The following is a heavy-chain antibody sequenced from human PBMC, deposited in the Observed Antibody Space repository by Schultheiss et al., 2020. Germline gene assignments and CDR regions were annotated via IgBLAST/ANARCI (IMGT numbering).Heavy chain of an antibody. Sequence: SETLSLTCTVSGGSISSSSYYWGWIRQPPGKGLEWIGSIYYSGSTYYNPSLKSRVTISVDTSKNQFSLKLSSVTAADTAVYYCARHLIDYYGSGSYYIGWFDPWGQGNLGTVSS. CDR2: IYYSGST. D-gene: IGHD3-10*01. CDR3: ARHLIDYYGSGSYYIGWFDP. J-gene: IGHJ5*02. V-gene: IGHV4-39*01. CDR1: GGSISSSSYY.